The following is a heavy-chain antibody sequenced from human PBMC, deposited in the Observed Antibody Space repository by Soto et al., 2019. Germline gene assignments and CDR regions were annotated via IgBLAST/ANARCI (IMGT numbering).Heavy chain of an antibody. CDR3: ARDEAAAGMFGPVFDD. CDR2: IFYGGGTGVT. J-gene: IGHJ4*02. Sequence: PSETLSLTCTVSGDSFSTSNYYWGWIRQPPGKGLEWIGNIFYGGGTGVTYYNPSLKSRVIISVDTSKNQFSLKLRSITAADTAVYYCARDEAAAGMFGPVFDDWGQGTLVTVSS. CDR1: GDSFSTSNYY. V-gene: IGHV4-39*02. D-gene: IGHD6-13*01.